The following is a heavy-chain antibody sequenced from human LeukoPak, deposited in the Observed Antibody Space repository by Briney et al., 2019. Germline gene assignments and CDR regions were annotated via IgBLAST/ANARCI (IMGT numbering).Heavy chain of an antibody. CDR1: GFTFSSYA. CDR2: ISFRGDST. D-gene: IGHD6-19*01. Sequence: GGSLRLSCAASGFTFSSYAMTWVRQAPGKGLEWVSVISFRGDSTYYADSVKGRFTISRDNSKNTLYLQMISLRAEDTAVYYCAKSLEAIAVTDYYYYGMDVWGQGTTVTVSS. V-gene: IGHV3-23*01. CDR3: AKSLEAIAVTDYYYYGMDV. J-gene: IGHJ6*02.